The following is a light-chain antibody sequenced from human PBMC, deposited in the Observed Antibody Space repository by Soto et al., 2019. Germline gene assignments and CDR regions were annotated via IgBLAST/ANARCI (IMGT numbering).Light chain of an antibody. V-gene: IGKV3-11*01. CDR3: QQRNIWPPVT. CDR1: PSVTNF. Sequence: EIVLTQSPATLSLSPGERATLSFRASPSVTNFLAWYQRKPGQAPRLLIYGAFNRATGIPARFSGSGSGTDFTLTISSLEPEDSAIYYCQQRNIWPPVTFGQGTRLEIK. J-gene: IGKJ5*01. CDR2: GAF.